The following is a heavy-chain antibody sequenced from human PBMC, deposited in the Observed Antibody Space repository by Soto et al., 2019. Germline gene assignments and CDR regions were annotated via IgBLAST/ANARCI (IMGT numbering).Heavy chain of an antibody. CDR2: LYTEGTT. D-gene: IGHD4-17*01. CDR1: GLTVSHNY. CDR3: ARSLLSGDYVDHGGMDV. J-gene: IGHJ6*02. Sequence: GGSLRLSCVASGLTVSHNYMAWVRQAPEMGLEWVSILYTEGTTYYADSAKGRFTISRDSSKNTLYLQMNSLRAEDTAVYYCARSLLSGDYVDHGGMDVWGQGTTVTVSS. V-gene: IGHV3-53*05.